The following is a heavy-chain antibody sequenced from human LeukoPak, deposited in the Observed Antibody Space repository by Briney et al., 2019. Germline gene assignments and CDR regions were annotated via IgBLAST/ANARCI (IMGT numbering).Heavy chain of an antibody. V-gene: IGHV3-7*01. J-gene: IGHJ4*02. CDR2: IKQDGSEK. Sequence: GGSLRRSCAASGSTFSSYWMSWVRQAPGKGLEWVANIKQDGSEKYYVDSVKGRFTISRDNAKNSLYLQMNSLRAEDTAVYYCARDQISWNYDIVTGYSNYYLDYWGQGTLVTVSS. CDR1: GSTFSSYW. D-gene: IGHD3-9*01. CDR3: ARDQISWNYDIVTGYSNYYLDY.